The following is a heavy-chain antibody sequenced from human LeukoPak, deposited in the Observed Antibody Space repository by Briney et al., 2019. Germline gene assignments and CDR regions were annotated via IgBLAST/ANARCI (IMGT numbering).Heavy chain of an antibody. J-gene: IGHJ4*02. CDR1: GFTFSSYW. CDR3: ARVMRSGSPFDY. CDR2: IKQDGSEK. Sequence: GGSLRLSCAASGFTFSSYWMSWVRQAPGKGLEWVADIKQDGSEKYYVDSVKGRFTNSRDNAKNSLYLQMNNLRAEDTAVYYCARVMRSGSPFDYWGQGTLVTVSS. V-gene: IGHV3-7*01. D-gene: IGHD1-26*01.